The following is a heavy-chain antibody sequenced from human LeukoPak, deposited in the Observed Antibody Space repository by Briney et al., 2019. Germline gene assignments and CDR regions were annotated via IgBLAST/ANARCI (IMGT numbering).Heavy chain of an antibody. V-gene: IGHV3-23*01. CDR1: GFTFSSYA. D-gene: IGHD6-19*01. Sequence: PGGSLRLSCAASGFTFSSYAMSWVRQAPGKGLEWVSAISGGGGSTYYAGSVKGRFTISRDNSKNTLYLQMNSLRAEDTAVYYCAKDRLLDPDVAGTSDYWGQGTLVTVSS. J-gene: IGHJ4*02. CDR2: ISGGGGST. CDR3: AKDRLLDPDVAGTSDY.